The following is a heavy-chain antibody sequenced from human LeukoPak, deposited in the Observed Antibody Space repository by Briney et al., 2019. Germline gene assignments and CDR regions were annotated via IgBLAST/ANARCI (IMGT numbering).Heavy chain of an antibody. CDR2: ISGSGGST. CDR1: GFTFSSYA. CDR3: AKDYSSSWKVFDY. J-gene: IGHJ4*02. D-gene: IGHD6-13*01. V-gene: IGHV3-23*01. Sequence: GGSLRLSCAASGFTFSSYAMSWVRQAPGKGLEWVSAISGSGGSTYYADSVKGRFTISRDNSKNTLYLQLNSLGAEDTAVYYCAKDYSSSWKVFDYWGQGTLVTVSS.